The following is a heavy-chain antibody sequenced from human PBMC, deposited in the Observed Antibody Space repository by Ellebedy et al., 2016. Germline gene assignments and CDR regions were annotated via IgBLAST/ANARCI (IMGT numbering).Heavy chain of an antibody. J-gene: IGHJ4*02. V-gene: IGHV3-33*01. CDR3: ARDATGDYGDPTGDY. CDR2: IWYDGKNK. D-gene: IGHD4-17*01. CDR1: GFSFSDYG. Sequence: GESLKISCAASGFSFSDYGMHWVRQAPGKGLEWVALIWYDGKNKYYGDSVKGRFTISRDDSKNRVYLQMNSLRVEDTGVYFCARDATGDYGDPTGDYWGQGTLVAVSS.